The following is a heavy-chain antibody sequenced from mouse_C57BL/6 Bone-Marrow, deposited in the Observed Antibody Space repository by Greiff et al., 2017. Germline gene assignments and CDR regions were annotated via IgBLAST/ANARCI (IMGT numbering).Heavy chain of an antibody. CDR3: ARHRRDEFAY. D-gene: IGHD3-3*01. CDR1: GFTFSSYG. Sequence: EVMLVESGGDLVKPGGSLKLSCAASGFTFSSYGMSWVRQTPDKRLEWVATISSGGSYTYYPDSVKGRFTISRDNAKNTLYLQMSSLKSEDTAMYYCARHRRDEFAYWGQGTLVTVSA. V-gene: IGHV5-6*01. J-gene: IGHJ3*01. CDR2: ISSGGSYT.